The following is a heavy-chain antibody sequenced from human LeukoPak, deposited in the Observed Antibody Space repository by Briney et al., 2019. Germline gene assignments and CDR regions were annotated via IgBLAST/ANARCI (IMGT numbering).Heavy chain of an antibody. J-gene: IGHJ5*02. D-gene: IGHD3-3*01. CDR1: GFTFSSYS. CDR2: ISSSSSYI. V-gene: IGHV3-21*01. Sequence: PGGSLRLSCAASGFTFSSYSMNWVRQAPGKGLEWVSSISSSSSYIYYADSVKGRFTISGDNAKNSLYLQMNSLRAEDTAVYYCARGDFGNWFDPWGQGTLVTVSS. CDR3: ARGDFGNWFDP.